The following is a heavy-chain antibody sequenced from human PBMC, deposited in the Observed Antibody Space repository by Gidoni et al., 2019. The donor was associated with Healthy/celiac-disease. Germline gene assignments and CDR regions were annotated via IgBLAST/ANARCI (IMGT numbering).Heavy chain of an antibody. CDR3: ARGSGYDLDY. J-gene: IGHJ4*02. CDR1: GGSISSGSYY. D-gene: IGHD5-12*01. CDR2: IYTSGST. V-gene: IGHV4-61*02. Sequence: QVQLQESGPGLVKPSQTLSLTCTVSGGSISSGSYYWSWIRQLAGKGLEWIGRIYTSGSTNYNPSLKSRVTISVDTSKNQFSLKLSSGTAADTAVYYCARGSGYDLDYWGQGTLVTVSS.